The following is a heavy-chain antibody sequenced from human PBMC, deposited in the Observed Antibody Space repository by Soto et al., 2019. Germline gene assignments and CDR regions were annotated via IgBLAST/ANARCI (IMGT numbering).Heavy chain of an antibody. J-gene: IGHJ5*02. CDR2: IYWDDDK. Sequence: QITLKESGPPLVKPTQTLTLTCTFSGFSLSTSGVGVGWIRQPPGKALEWLALIYWDDDKRYSPSLKSRLTIXKXXSTNRVVLTMPNMDPVHTATYSCAHGGSQWLGFDPWGQGAHVTVSS. CDR3: AHGGSQWLGFDP. CDR1: GFSLSTSGVG. V-gene: IGHV2-5*02. D-gene: IGHD6-19*01.